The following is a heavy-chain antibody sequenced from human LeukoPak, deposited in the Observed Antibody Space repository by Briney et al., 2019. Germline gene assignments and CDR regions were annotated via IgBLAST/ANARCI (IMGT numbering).Heavy chain of an antibody. D-gene: IGHD3-22*01. J-gene: IGHJ6*03. Sequence: PGGSLRLSWAASGFTFSSYSMNWVRQAPGKGLEWVSSISSSSSYIYYADSVKGRFTISRDNGKNSLYLQMNRLRAEDTAVYYCARARMIAEMDFYYYMDVWGKGTTVTVSS. CDR3: ARARMIAEMDFYYYMDV. CDR2: ISSSSSYI. CDR1: GFTFSSYS. V-gene: IGHV3-21*01.